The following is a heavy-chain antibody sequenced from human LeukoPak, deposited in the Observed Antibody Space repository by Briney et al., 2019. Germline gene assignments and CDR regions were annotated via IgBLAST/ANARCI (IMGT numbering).Heavy chain of an antibody. CDR2: IYYSGST. V-gene: IGHV4-59*01. CDR3: ARVWREYSSSFNNTSYDFGRVL. J-gene: IGHJ6*02. D-gene: IGHD6-6*01. CDR1: GGSISSYY. Sequence: SETLSLTCTVSGGSISSYYWSWIRQPPGKGLEWIGYIYYSGSTNYNPSLKSRVTISVDTSKNRFSLKLSSVTAADAAVYYCARVWREYSSSFNNTSYDFGRVLWGQGTTVTVSS.